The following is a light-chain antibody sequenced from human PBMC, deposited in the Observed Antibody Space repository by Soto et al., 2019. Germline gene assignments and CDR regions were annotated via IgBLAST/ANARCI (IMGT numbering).Light chain of an antibody. CDR3: STYTTSSPLVV. CDR1: SSDVGGYNY. Sequence: QSALTQPASVSGSPGQSITISCTGTSSDVGGYNYVSWYQQHPGKAPKLMIYDVSNPPSGVSNRFSGSKSGNTASLTTSGLQAEDEADYYCSTYTTSSPLVVFGGGTQLTVL. J-gene: IGLJ2*01. CDR2: DVS. V-gene: IGLV2-14*01.